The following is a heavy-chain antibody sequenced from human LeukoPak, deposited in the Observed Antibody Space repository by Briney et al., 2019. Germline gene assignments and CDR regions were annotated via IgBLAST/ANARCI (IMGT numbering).Heavy chain of an antibody. D-gene: IGHD2-2*01. CDR1: GYTFTGYH. CDR3: ARDGYCSSTSCSSGNWFDP. J-gene: IGHJ5*02. CDR2: INPNTGGT. Sequence: ASVKVSCKASGYTFTGYHMHWVRQAPGQGLEWMGRINPNTGGTDYAQKFQGRVTMTRDTSISTAYMDLSRLRSDDTAVYYCARDGYCSSTSCSSGNWFDPWGQGTLVTVSS. V-gene: IGHV1-2*06.